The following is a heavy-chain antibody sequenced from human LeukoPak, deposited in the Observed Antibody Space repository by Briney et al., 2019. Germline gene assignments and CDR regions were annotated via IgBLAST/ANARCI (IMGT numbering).Heavy chain of an antibody. CDR2: INPNSGGT. Sequence: ASVKVSCKASGYTFTGYYMHWVRQAPGQALEWMGWINPNSGGTNYAQKFQGRVTMTRDTSISTAYMELSRLRSDDTAVYYCARGYSGYLNPYYYMDVWGKGTTVTVSS. CDR1: GYTFTGYY. V-gene: IGHV1-2*02. D-gene: IGHD5-12*01. CDR3: ARGYSGYLNPYYYMDV. J-gene: IGHJ6*03.